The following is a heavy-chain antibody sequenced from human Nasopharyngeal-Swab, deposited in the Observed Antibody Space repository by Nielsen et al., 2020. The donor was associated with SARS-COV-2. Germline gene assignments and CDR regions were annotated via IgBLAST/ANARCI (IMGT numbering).Heavy chain of an antibody. CDR2: IKSDGSST. D-gene: IGHD1-26*01. CDR3: ARSILSGSYYYAFDI. J-gene: IGHJ3*02. V-gene: IGHV3-74*01. CDR1: GFTFSSYW. Sequence: GESLKISCAASGFTFSSYWMHWVRQAPGKGLVWVSRIKSDGSSTNYADSVKGRFTISRGNAKNTLYLQMNSLRAEDTAVYYCARSILSGSYYYAFDIWGQGTMVTVSS.